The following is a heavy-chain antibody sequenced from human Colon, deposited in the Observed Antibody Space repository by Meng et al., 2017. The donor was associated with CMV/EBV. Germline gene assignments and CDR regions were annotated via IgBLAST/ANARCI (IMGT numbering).Heavy chain of an antibody. Sequence: GSLRLSCTVSGGSISSSSYYWGWIRQPPGKGLEWIGSINLGGATYYRPSLESRITISMDTPRNLFSLIMASVTAEDTAVYYCARHTDAVSASGLDYWGQGTPVTVSS. CDR1: GGSISSSSYY. D-gene: IGHD6-13*01. CDR3: ARHTDAVSASGLDY. CDR2: INLGGAT. V-gene: IGHV4-39*01. J-gene: IGHJ4*02.